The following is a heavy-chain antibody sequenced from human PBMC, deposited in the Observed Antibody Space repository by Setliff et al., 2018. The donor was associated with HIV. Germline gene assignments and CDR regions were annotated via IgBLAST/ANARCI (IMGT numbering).Heavy chain of an antibody. J-gene: IGHJ3*02. CDR1: GYTFTAYE. Sequence: ASVKVSCKASGYTFTAYEITWVRQAPGQGLEWMGWMSAYSGDTKYAQKIQGRVNMTRDTSTDTAYVELRSLRFDDTALYYCVRGYYYDKTGYGTFDIWGQGTVVTVSS. D-gene: IGHD3-22*01. CDR3: VRGYYYDKTGYGTFDI. V-gene: IGHV1-18*04. CDR2: MSAYSGDT.